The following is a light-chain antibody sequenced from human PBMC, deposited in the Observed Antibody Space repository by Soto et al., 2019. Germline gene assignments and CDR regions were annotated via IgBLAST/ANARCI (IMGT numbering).Light chain of an antibody. CDR2: EVR. CDR3: SSFTSNSSLI. J-gene: IGLJ2*01. Sequence: QSVLTQPASVSGSPGQSITISCAGTMRDVGGYNLVSWYQQHPGRAPQLILYEVRNRPSGISFRFSGSKSGNTASLTISGLQAEDEADYYCSSFTSNSSLIFGGGTKLTVL. V-gene: IGLV2-14*01. CDR1: MRDVGGYNL.